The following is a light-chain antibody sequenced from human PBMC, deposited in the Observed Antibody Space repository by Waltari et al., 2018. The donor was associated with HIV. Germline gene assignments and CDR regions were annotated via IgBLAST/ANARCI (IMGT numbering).Light chain of an antibody. J-gene: IGLJ1*01. CDR3: QTWDTSTASYV. CDR2: QHN. Sequence: SYEVSQPPSVSVSPGQTASISCSGDKLADKYVSWYQQKPGQSPVLVIFQHNKRPSGIPERLSGSKSGNTATLTIRGTQTMDDADYFCQTWDTSTASYVFGTGTTVTVL. CDR1: KLADKY. V-gene: IGLV3-1*01.